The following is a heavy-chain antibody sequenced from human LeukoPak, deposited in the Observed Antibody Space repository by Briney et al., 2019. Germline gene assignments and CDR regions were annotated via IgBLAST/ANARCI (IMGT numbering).Heavy chain of an antibody. CDR3: AKLQNPTYEVDYYYYMDV. CDR1: GFPFNSYW. Sequence: GSLRLSCAASGFPFNSYWMTWVRQAPGKGLEWVANIKQDGSTKYYVDSVKGRFTISRDNAKNSLYLQMNSLRAEDTAVYYCAKLQNPTYEVDYYYYMDVWGKGTTVTVSS. D-gene: IGHD5-12*01. V-gene: IGHV3-7*01. CDR2: IKQDGSTK. J-gene: IGHJ6*03.